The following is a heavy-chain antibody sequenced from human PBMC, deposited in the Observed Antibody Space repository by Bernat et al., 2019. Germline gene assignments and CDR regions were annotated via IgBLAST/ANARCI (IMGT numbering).Heavy chain of an antibody. V-gene: IGHV3-23*04. CDR3: AKDGRASAGSFPYNWFDP. D-gene: IGHD6-19*01. CDR2: ISGSGGGT. J-gene: IGHJ5*02. CDR1: GFTFSSYA. Sequence: EVQLVESGGGLVQPGGSLRLSCAASGFTFSSYAMSWVRQAPGKGLEWVSAISGSGGGTYYADSVKGRFTISRDNSKNTLYLQMNSLRAEDTAVDYCAKDGRASAGSFPYNWFDPWGQGTLVTVSS.